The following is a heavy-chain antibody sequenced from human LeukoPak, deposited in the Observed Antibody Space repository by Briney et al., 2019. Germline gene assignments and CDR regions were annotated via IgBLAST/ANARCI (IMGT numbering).Heavy chain of an antibody. CDR3: AATQSIDPYKSAWGVFDL. D-gene: IGHD3-16*01. CDR1: GGSISRSY. Sequence: KPSETLSLTCTVSGGSISRSYWSCLRQPPGKGLEWIGYIYYSRSTDYNPSLKSRVTISADTSKNQFSLKLSSVTAADQAVYYCAATQSIDPYKSAWGVFDLWGRGTLVTVSS. CDR2: IYYSRST. V-gene: IGHV4-59*08. J-gene: IGHJ2*01.